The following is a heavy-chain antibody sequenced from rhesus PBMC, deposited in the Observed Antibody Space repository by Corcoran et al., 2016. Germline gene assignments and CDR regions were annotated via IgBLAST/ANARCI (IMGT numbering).Heavy chain of an antibody. CDR1: GGSISDSYR. J-gene: IGHJ6*01. CDR3: AREVGYYNIWTGYYDSAYGLDS. V-gene: IGHV4S10*01. CDR2: TDGSSTST. D-gene: IGHD3-3*01. Sequence: QVQLQESGPGVVKPSETLSLTCAVSGGSISDSYRWSWIRQPPGKGLECIGYTDGSSTSTNNNPSPKSRVTISKEPSKNQFSLKLSSVTAADTAVYYCAREVGYYNIWTGYYDSAYGLDSWGQGVVVTVSS.